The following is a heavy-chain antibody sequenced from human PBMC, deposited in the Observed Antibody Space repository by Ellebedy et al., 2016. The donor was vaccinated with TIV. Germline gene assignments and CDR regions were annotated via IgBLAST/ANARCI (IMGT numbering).Heavy chain of an antibody. V-gene: IGHV3-74*01. J-gene: IGHJ4*02. D-gene: IGHD6-19*01. CDR2: INTDGSTT. CDR1: GFMFSSYW. CDR3: ARARKTSSGWVLFDY. Sequence: PGGSLRLSCAASGFMFSSYWIHWVRQAPGKGLVWVSRINTDGSTTNYADSVKGRFTISRDNAKNMMFLQMNSLRGEDTAVYYCARARKTSSGWVLFDYWGQGTLVTVSS.